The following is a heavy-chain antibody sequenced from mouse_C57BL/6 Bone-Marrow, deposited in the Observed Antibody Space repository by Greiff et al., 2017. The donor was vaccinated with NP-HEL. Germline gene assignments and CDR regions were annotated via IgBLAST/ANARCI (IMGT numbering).Heavy chain of an antibody. Sequence: EVKLEESGPELVKPGASVKIPCKASGYTFTDYNMDWVKQSHGKSLEWIGDINPNNGGTIYNQKFKGKATLTVDKSSSTAYMELRSLTSEDTAVYYCARKGFYYYGSSYPFAYWGQGTLVTVSA. CDR2: INPNNGGT. J-gene: IGHJ3*01. CDR1: GYTFTDYN. D-gene: IGHD1-1*01. V-gene: IGHV1-18*01. CDR3: ARKGFYYYGSSYPFAY.